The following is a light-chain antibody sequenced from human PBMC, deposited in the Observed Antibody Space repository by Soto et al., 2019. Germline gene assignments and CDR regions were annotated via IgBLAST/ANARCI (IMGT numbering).Light chain of an antibody. V-gene: IGLV2-14*01. J-gene: IGLJ1*01. CDR2: EVT. CDR1: SSDVGGYDY. CDR3: TSYTSSSTYV. Sequence: QSALTQPASVSGSPGQSITISCTGTSSDVGGYDYVSWYQQHPGKAPKFMIYEVTNRPSGVSHRFSGSKSGNTASLTISGLQADDEADYYCTSYTSSSTYVFGTGTKLTVL.